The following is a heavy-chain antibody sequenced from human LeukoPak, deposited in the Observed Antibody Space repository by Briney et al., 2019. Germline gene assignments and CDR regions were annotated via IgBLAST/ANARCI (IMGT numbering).Heavy chain of an antibody. V-gene: IGHV3-23*01. J-gene: IGHJ4*02. CDR1: GFTFSSYA. Sequence: GGSLRLSCAASGFTFSSYAMSWVRQAPGKGLEWVSAISGSGGSTCYADSVKGRFTISRDNSKNTLYLQMNSLRAEDTAVYYCAKEYSYGSGSLYFDYWGQGTLVTVSS. CDR2: ISGSGGST. CDR3: AKEYSYGSGSLYFDY. D-gene: IGHD5-18*01.